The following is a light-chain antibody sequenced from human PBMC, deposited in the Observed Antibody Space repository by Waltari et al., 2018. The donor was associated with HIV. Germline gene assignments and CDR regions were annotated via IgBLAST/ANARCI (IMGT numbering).Light chain of an antibody. CDR2: SNN. Sequence: QSVLTQPPSASGTPGQRVTISCSGSSSNIGSNTVSCFQQLPGTAPKLLIYSNNQRPSGCPDRFSGSKSGTSASLAITGLQSEDEADYYCAAWDDSLNGWVFGGGTKLTVL. CDR3: AAWDDSLNGWV. CDR1: SSNIGSNT. J-gene: IGLJ3*02. V-gene: IGLV1-44*01.